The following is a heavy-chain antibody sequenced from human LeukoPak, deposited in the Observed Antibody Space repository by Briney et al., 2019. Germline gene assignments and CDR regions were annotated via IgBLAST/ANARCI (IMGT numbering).Heavy chain of an antibody. CDR3: AREIRYCSSTSCYGGYGMDV. D-gene: IGHD2-2*01. CDR1: GYSISSGYY. J-gene: IGHJ6*04. V-gene: IGHV4-38-2*01. Sequence: SETLSLTCAVSGYSISSGYYWGWIRQPPGKGLESIGSIYHSGSTYYNPSLKGRVTISVDTSKNQFSLNLSSVTAADTAVYYCAREIRYCSSTSCYGGYGMDVWGKGTTVTVSS. CDR2: IYHSGST.